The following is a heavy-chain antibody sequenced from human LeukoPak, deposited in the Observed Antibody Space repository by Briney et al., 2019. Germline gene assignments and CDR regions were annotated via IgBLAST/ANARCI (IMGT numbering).Heavy chain of an antibody. V-gene: IGHV1-46*01. J-gene: IGHJ4*02. CDR2: INPSGGST. Sequence: ASVKVSCKASGYTFTSYGISWVRQAPGQGLEWMGWINPSGGSTSYAQKFQGRVTMTRDTSTSTVYMELSSLRSEGTAVYYCARAGWGYYDFWSGSYNWGQGTLVTVSS. D-gene: IGHD3-3*01. CDR3: ARAGWGYYDFWSGSYN. CDR1: GYTFTSYG.